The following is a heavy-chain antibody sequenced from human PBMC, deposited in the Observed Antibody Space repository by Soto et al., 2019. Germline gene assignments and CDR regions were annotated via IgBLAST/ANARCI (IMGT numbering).Heavy chain of an antibody. CDR1: GGSISSYY. J-gene: IGHJ4*02. Sequence: ASETLSLTCTVSGGSISSYYWSWIRQPPGKGLEWIGYIYYSGSTNYNPSLKSRVTISVDTSKNQFSLKLSSVTAADTAVYYCARLGYYDSSGYPFDYWGQGTLVTVSS. D-gene: IGHD3-22*01. CDR3: ARLGYYDSSGYPFDY. CDR2: IYYSGST. V-gene: IGHV4-59*08.